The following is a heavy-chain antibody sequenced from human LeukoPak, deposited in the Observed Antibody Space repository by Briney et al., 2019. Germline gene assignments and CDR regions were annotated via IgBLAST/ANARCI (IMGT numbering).Heavy chain of an antibody. D-gene: IGHD4-17*01. Sequence: GRSLRLSCTASGFTFSSYAMHWVRQAPGKGLEWVAVITYDGSNKYYADSVKGRFTISRDNSKNTLYLQMNSLRAEDTAVYYCARVQTTVTTPLDYWGQGTLVTVSS. V-gene: IGHV3-30*04. CDR3: ARVQTTVTTPLDY. CDR2: ITYDGSNK. J-gene: IGHJ4*02. CDR1: GFTFSSYA.